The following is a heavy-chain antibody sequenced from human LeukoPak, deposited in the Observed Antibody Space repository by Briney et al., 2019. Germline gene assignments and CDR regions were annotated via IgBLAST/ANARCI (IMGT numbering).Heavy chain of an antibody. J-gene: IGHJ3*02. V-gene: IGHV4-61*02. CDR2: IYTSGST. CDR3: ARESSPFEIDESAFDI. Sequence: SETLSLTCTVSGGSISSGSYYWSWIRQPAGKGLEWIGRIYTSGSTNYNPSLKSRVTISVDTSKNQFSLKLGSVTAADTAVYYCARESSPFEIDESAFDIWGQGTMVTVSS. CDR1: GGSISSGSYY. D-gene: IGHD3-9*01.